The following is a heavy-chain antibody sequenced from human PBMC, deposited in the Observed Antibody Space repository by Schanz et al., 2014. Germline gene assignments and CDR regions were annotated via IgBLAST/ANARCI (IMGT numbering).Heavy chain of an antibody. D-gene: IGHD2-15*01. CDR1: GFTVSNNY. V-gene: IGHV3-66*01. CDR2: MYINSGST. CDR3: ATENWWTVEK. J-gene: IGHJ4*02. Sequence: VQLVESGGGLVQPGGSLRLSCAASGFTVSNNYMSWVRQPPGKGLEWVSSMYINSGSTQYADSVKGRFIISRDSSKNTLFLQMNSLRAEDTAVYYCATENWWTVEKWGQGTLVTVSS.